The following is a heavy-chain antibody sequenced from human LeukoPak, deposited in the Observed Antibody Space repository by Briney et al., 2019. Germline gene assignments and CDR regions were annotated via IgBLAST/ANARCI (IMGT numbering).Heavy chain of an antibody. V-gene: IGHV4-59*01. D-gene: IGHD3-22*01. CDR3: ERGYYYDSSGYYDIDAFDI. Sequence: SETLSLTCTVSGGSISSYYWSWIRQPPGKGLEWIGYIYYSGSTNYNPSLKSRVTISVDTSKNQFSLKLSSVTAADTAVYYCERGYYYDSSGYYDIDAFDIWGQGTMVTVSS. J-gene: IGHJ3*02. CDR2: IYYSGST. CDR1: GGSISSYY.